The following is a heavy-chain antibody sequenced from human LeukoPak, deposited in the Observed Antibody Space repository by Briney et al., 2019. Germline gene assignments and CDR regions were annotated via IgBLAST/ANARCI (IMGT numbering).Heavy chain of an antibody. CDR3: ARPFDCSGGSCYSRTDAFDI. CDR2: INHSGST. D-gene: IGHD2-15*01. Sequence: GSLRLSCAASGFAVGNNYMSWIRQPPGKGLEWIGEINHSGSTNYNPSLKSRVTISVDTSKNQFSLKLSSVTAADTAVYYCARPFDCSGGSCYSRTDAFDIWGQGTMVTVSS. V-gene: IGHV4-34*01. J-gene: IGHJ3*02. CDR1: GFAVGNNY.